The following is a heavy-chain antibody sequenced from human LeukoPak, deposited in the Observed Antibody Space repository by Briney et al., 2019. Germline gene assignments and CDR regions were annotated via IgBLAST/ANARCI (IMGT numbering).Heavy chain of an antibody. V-gene: IGHV1-18*01. CDR1: GYTFTSYG. CDR2: ISAYNGNT. D-gene: IGHD4-17*01. J-gene: IGHJ4*02. Sequence: GASVKVSCKASGYTFTSYGISWVRQAPGQGLEWMGWISAYNGNTNYAQKLQGRVTMTTDTSTSTVYMELRSLRSDDTAVYYCARVSPNTVTTLQYFDYWGQGTLVTVSS. CDR3: ARVSPNTVTTLQYFDY.